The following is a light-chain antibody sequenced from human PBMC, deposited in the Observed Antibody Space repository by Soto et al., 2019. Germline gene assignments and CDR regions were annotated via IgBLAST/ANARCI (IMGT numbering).Light chain of an antibody. V-gene: IGKV1-13*02. CDR1: QGISSA. Sequence: AIQLTQSPSSLSASVGDRVTITCRASQGISSALAWYQQKPGKAPKLLIYDASSLESGVPSRFSGSGSGTDFTLTIISLQPEDFAVYYCQQYGSSPPITCGQGTRLEN. J-gene: IGKJ5*01. CDR2: DAS. CDR3: QQYGSSPPIT.